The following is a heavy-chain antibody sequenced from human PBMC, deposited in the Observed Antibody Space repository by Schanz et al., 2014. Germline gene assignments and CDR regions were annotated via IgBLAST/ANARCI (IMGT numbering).Heavy chain of an antibody. J-gene: IGHJ2*01. V-gene: IGHV3-33*06. CDR3: AKDAPYPFDL. CDR2: ISYDGSFK. Sequence: QVQLVESGGGVVQPGRSLRLSCAASGFNFGSHGMHWVRQAPGKGLEWVAVISYDGSFKNYADSVRGRITISRDNSKNTLYLQMNSLRAEDTAIYYCAKDAPYPFDLWGRGTLITVSS. CDR1: GFNFGSHG.